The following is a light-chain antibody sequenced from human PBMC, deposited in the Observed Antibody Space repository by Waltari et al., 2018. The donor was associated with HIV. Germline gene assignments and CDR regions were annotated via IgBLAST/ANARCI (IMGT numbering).Light chain of an antibody. V-gene: IGKV3-20*01. Sequence: EIVLTQSPGTLPLSPGERATLSCRAIQSISSSDLAWYQQKPGQAPRLLIYGASSGATGIPDRFSGSGSGTDFTLTISRLEPEDFAVYYCQQYGNSPLTFGGGTKVEIK. CDR1: QSISSSD. CDR3: QQYGNSPLT. CDR2: GAS. J-gene: IGKJ4*01.